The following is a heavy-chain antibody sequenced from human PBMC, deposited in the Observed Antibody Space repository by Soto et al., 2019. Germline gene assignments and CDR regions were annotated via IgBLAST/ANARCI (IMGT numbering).Heavy chain of an antibody. D-gene: IGHD5-12*01. V-gene: IGHV4-39*01. CDR3: ARSFDKWLRPPGHFDY. CDR2: IYYSGST. J-gene: IGHJ4*02. Sequence: SETLSLTCTVSGGSISSSSYYWGWIRQPPGKGLEWIGSIYYSGSTYYNPSLKSRVTISVDTSKNQFSLKLSSVTAADTAVYYCARSFDKWLRPPGHFDYWGQGTLVTVSS. CDR1: GGSISSSSYY.